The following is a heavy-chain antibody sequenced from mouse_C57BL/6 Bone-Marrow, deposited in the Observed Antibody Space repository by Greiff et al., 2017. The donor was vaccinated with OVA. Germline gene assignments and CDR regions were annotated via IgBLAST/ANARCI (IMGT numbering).Heavy chain of an antibody. V-gene: IGHV1-50*01. Sequence: QVQLQQPGAELVKPGASVKLSCKASGYTFTSYWMQWVKQRPGQGLEWIGEIDPSDSYTNYNQKFKGKATLTVDTSSSTAYMQRSSLTSEDSAVYYCAREDYPYAMDDWGQGTAVTVSS. J-gene: IGHJ4*01. CDR1: GYTFTSYW. D-gene: IGHD2-4*01. CDR3: AREDYPYAMDD. CDR2: IDPSDSYT.